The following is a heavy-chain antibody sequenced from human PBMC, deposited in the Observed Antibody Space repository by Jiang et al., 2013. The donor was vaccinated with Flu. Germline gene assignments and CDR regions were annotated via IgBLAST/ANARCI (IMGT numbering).Heavy chain of an antibody. J-gene: IGHJ4*02. CDR1: GGSISSSSYY. Sequence: GSGLVKPSETLSLTCTVSGGSISSSSYYWGWIRQPPGKGLEWIGSIYYSGSTYYNPSLKSRVTISVDTSKNQFSLKLSSVTAADTAVYYCARRQIYYFDYWGQGTLVTVSS. CDR3: ARRQIYYFDY. V-gene: IGHV4-39*01. D-gene: IGHD2-15*01. CDR2: IYYSGST.